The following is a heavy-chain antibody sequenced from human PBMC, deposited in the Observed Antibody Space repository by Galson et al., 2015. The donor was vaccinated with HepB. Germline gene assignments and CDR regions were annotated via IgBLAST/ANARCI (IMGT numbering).Heavy chain of an antibody. J-gene: IGHJ5*02. Sequence: SLRLSCAASGFTFSDYYMSWIRQAPGKGLEWVSHISSISTYTNYADSVKGRFTISRNNAKNSLYLQMNSLRAEDTAVYYCARTRTGSYLNWFDPWGQGTLVTVSS. CDR1: GFTFSDYY. CDR3: ARTRTGSYLNWFDP. V-gene: IGHV3-11*03. CDR2: ISSISTYT. D-gene: IGHD1-26*01.